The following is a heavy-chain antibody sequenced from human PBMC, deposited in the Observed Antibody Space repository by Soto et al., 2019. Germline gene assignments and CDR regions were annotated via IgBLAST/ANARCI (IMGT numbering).Heavy chain of an antibody. CDR3: ATQYDFSSGYYDY. CDR2: ISGSGGST. J-gene: IGHJ4*02. V-gene: IGHV3-23*01. D-gene: IGHD3-3*01. CDR1: GFTFSSYA. Sequence: GGSLRLSCAASGFTFSSYAMSWVRQAPGKGLEWVSAISGSGGSTYYADSVKGRFTISRDNSKNTLYLQMNSLRAEDTVLYYCATQYDFSSGYYDYWGQGTLVTVSS.